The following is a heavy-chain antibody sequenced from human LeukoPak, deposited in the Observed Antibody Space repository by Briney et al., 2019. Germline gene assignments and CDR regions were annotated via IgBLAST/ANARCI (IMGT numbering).Heavy chain of an antibody. CDR1: GFTFDDYA. CDR2: ISWDGGST. CDR3: AKDKTASYWDAFDI. J-gene: IGHJ3*02. Sequence: PGGSLRLSCAASGFTFDDYAMHWVRQAPGKGLEWVSLISWDGGSTYYADSVKGRFTISRDNSKNSLYLQMNSLRAEDTALYYCAKDKTASYWDAFDIWGQGTMVTVSS. D-gene: IGHD1-26*01. V-gene: IGHV3-43D*03.